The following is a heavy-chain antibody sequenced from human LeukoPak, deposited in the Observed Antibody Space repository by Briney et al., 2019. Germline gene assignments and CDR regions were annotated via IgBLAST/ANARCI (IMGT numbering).Heavy chain of an antibody. Sequence: GGSLRLSCAASGFTFSTYAMHWVRQAPGKGLEWVAVIWYDGSNKYYADSVKGRFTISRDNSKNTLYLQMNSLRAEDTAVYYCAKGKGKYYDRSGYYVLDYWGQGTLVTVSS. V-gene: IGHV3-33*06. D-gene: IGHD3-22*01. CDR1: GFTFSTYA. J-gene: IGHJ4*02. CDR2: IWYDGSNK. CDR3: AKGKGKYYDRSGYYVLDY.